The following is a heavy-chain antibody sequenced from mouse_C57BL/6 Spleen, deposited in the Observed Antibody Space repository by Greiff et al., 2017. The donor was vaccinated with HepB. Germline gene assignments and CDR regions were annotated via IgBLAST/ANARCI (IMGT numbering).Heavy chain of an antibody. CDR2: IHPNSGST. V-gene: IGHV1-64*01. D-gene: IGHD1-1*01. CDR1: GYTFTSYW. J-gene: IGHJ2*01. CDR3: ARSVVATRTGTKGGYYFDY. Sequence: QVQLQQPGAELVKPGASVKLSCKASGYTFTSYWMHWVKQRPGQGLEWIGMIHPNSGSTNYNEKFKSKATLTVDKSSSTAYMQLSSLTSEDSAVYYCARSVVATRTGTKGGYYFDYWGQGTTLTVSS.